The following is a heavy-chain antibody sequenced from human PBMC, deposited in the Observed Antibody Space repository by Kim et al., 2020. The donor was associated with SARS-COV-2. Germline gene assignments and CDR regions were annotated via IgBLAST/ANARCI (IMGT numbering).Heavy chain of an antibody. V-gene: IGHV3-48*03. CDR3: ARGHESGDYFDY. Sequence: GGSLRLSCAASGFTFSSYEMNWVRQAPGKGLEWVSYISSSGSTIYYADSVKGRFTISRDNAKNSLYLQMNSLRAEDTAVYYCARGHESGDYFDYWGQGTLVTVSS. CDR2: ISSSGSTI. CDR1: GFTFSSYE. D-gene: IGHD1-26*01. J-gene: IGHJ4*02.